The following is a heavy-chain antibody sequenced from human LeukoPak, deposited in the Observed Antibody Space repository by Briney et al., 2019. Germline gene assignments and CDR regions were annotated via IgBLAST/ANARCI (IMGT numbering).Heavy chain of an antibody. CDR1: GGSFSGYY. D-gene: IGHD3-16*02. CDR3: ARGFPDYVWGSYRRNWFDP. J-gene: IGHJ5*02. Sequence: SETLSLTCAVYGGSFSGYYWSWIRQPPGKGLEWIGEINHSGSTNYNPSLKSRVTISVDTSKNQFSLRLSSVTAADTAVYYCARGFPDYVWGSYRRNWFDPWGQGTLVTVSS. V-gene: IGHV4-34*01. CDR2: INHSGST.